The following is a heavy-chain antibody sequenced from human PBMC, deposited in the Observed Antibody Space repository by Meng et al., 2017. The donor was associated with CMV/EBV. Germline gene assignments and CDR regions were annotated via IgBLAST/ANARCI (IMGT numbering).Heavy chain of an antibody. CDR3: ARGLGWLLYYGMDV. Sequence: SETLSLTCTVSGYSMSSGYYWGWTRQPPGKGLEWNGEIKHSGSNNYNPSLQSRVAIPADTSKKQFSLKLSSMTAADTAVYYCARGLGWLLYYGMDVWGQGTTVTVSS. V-gene: IGHV4-38-2*02. CDR1: GYSMSSGYY. CDR2: IKHSGSN. D-gene: IGHD3-3*01. J-gene: IGHJ6*02.